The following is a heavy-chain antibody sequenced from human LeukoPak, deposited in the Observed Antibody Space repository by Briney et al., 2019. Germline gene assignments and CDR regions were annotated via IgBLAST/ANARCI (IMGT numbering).Heavy chain of an antibody. Sequence: PGGSLRLSCAASGFTFNDYTMHWVRHRPGKGLEWVSLVSWDGGSTSYTDSVKGRFTISRDNRKNSLYLQMNRLRTEDTALYYCAKAPTGYLFDYWGQGTLVTVSS. CDR3: AKAPTGYLFDY. V-gene: IGHV3-43*01. J-gene: IGHJ4*02. CDR1: GFTFNDYT. CDR2: VSWDGGST. D-gene: IGHD3-9*01.